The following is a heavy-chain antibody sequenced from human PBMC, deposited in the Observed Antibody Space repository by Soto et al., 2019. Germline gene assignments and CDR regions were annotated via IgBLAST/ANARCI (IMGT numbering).Heavy chain of an antibody. J-gene: IGHJ3*02. D-gene: IGHD3-10*01. CDR3: ASPLRITMGRDLIPAGAVDI. CDR1: GGTFSSYT. V-gene: IGHV1-69*02. CDR2: IIPILGIA. Sequence: SVKVSCKASGGTFSSYTISWVRQAPGQGLEWMGRIIPILGIANYAQKFQGRVTITADKSTSTAYMELSSLRSEDTAVYYCASPLRITMGRDLIPAGAVDIWG.